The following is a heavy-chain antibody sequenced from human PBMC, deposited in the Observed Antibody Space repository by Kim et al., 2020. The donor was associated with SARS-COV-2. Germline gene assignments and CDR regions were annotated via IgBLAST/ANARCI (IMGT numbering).Heavy chain of an antibody. CDR2: ISSSGSTI. CDR1: GFTFSDYY. CDR3: ARENDIVVVPAAYYYFDY. Sequence: GGSLRLSCAASGFTFSDYYMSWIRQAPGKGLEWVSYISSSGSTIYYADSVKGRFTISRDNAKNSLYLQMNSLRAEDTAVYYCARENDIVVVPAAYYYFDYWGQGTLVTVSS. V-gene: IGHV3-11*01. J-gene: IGHJ4*02. D-gene: IGHD2-2*01.